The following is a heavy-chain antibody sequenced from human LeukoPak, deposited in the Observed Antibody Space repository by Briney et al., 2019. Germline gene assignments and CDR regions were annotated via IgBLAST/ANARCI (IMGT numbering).Heavy chain of an antibody. V-gene: IGHV1-8*01. J-gene: IGHJ4*02. CDR1: GYTFTSYD. CDR2: MNPNSGNT. D-gene: IGHD6-13*01. CDR3: ARDLVAAAGIDFDY. Sequence: ASVKVSCKASGYTFTSYDINWVRQATGQGLEWMGWMNPNSGNTGYAQKFQGRVTMTRNTSISTAYMELSSLRSEDTAVYYCARDLVAAAGIDFDYWGQGTLVTVSS.